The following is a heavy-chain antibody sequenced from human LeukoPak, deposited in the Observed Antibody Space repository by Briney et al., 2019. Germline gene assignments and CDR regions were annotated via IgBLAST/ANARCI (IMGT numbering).Heavy chain of an antibody. CDR1: GYTFTSYD. CDR2: MNPNSGNT. V-gene: IGHV1-8*03. Sequence: ASVKVSCKASGYTFTSYDINWVRQATGQGLEWMGWMNPNSGNTGYAQKFQGRVTITRNTSISTAYMELSSLRSEDTAVYYCARGHYYDSSGYYPPDYWGQGTLVTVSS. D-gene: IGHD3-22*01. CDR3: ARGHYYDSSGYYPPDY. J-gene: IGHJ4*02.